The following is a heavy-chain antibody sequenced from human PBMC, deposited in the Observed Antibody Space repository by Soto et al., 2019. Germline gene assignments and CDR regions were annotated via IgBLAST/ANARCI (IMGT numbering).Heavy chain of an antibody. CDR3: ARGERQQQRDY. Sequence: SETLSLTCAVSGGSISSGGYSWSWIRQPPGKGLEWIGYIHSSGSTYYNPSLKSRVIISVDKSKNQFSLKLSSVTDADTAVYYCARGERQQQRDYWGQGTLVTVSS. D-gene: IGHD6-13*01. J-gene: IGHJ4*02. CDR1: GGSISSGGYS. V-gene: IGHV4-30-2*01. CDR2: IHSSGST.